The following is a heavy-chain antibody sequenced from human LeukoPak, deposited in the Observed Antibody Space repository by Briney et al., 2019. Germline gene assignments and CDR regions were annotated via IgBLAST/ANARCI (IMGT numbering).Heavy chain of an antibody. D-gene: IGHD3-10*01. CDR1: GGSISSGGYS. V-gene: IGHV4-30-2*01. Sequence: SQTLSLTCAVSGGSISSGGYSWSWIRQPPGKGLEWIGYIYHSGSTYYNPSLKSRVTISVDRSKNQFSLKLSSVTAADTAVYYCARTIWFGELYYFDYWGQGTLVTVSS. J-gene: IGHJ4*02. CDR3: ARTIWFGELYYFDY. CDR2: IYHSGST.